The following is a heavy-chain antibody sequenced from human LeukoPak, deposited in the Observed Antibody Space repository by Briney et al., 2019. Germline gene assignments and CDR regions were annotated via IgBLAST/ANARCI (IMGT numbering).Heavy chain of an antibody. V-gene: IGHV3-23*01. J-gene: IGHJ6*02. CDR3: ARDRVTTFSGARLWVDYYYGMDA. D-gene: IGHD2-21*02. CDR2: ITGTGSGT. Sequence: GGSLRLSCAASGFTFRSYAFHWVRQAPGKGLGWVSAITGTGSGTYYADSVKGRFTVSRDSSKKTLYLEMKSLRAEDTAVYYCARDRVTTFSGARLWVDYYYGMDAWGQGTTVTVSS. CDR1: GFTFRSYA.